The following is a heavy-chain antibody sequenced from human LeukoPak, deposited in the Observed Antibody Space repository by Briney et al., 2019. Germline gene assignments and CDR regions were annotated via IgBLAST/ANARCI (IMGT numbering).Heavy chain of an antibody. CDR2: IYTSGST. J-gene: IGHJ4*02. Sequence: PSETLSLTCTVSGGSISSYYWSWIRQPAGKGLEWIGRIYTSGSTNYNPSLKSRVTMSVDTSKNQFSLKLSSVTAADTAVYYCAREYYYDSSGTFDYWGQGTLVTVSS. D-gene: IGHD3-22*01. V-gene: IGHV4-4*07. CDR3: AREYYYDSSGTFDY. CDR1: GGSISSYY.